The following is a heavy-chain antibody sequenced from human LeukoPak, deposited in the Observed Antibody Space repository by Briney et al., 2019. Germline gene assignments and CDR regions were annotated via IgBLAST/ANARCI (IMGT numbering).Heavy chain of an antibody. D-gene: IGHD3-10*01. CDR1: GFTFDDYA. CDR2: ISGSGGST. J-gene: IGHJ4*02. Sequence: GRSLRLSCAASGFTFDDYAMHWVRQAPGKGLEWVSAISGSGGSTYYADSVKGRFTISRDNSKNTLYLQMNSLRAEDTAVYYCAKDRGITMVRGTHDYWGQGTLVTVSS. CDR3: AKDRGITMVRGTHDY. V-gene: IGHV3-23*01.